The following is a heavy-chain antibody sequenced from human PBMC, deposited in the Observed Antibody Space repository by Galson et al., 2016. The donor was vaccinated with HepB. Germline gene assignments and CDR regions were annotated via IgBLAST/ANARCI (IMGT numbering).Heavy chain of an antibody. CDR3: ATSRVHIAIDF. D-gene: IGHD2-21*01. Sequence: SLRLSCAASGVVLSSYAMAWVRQGPGLGLEWVSAITLGRATTYYAESVRGLFTISRDNSMNTLYLQMNNLRAEDTSVYYCATSRVHIAIDFWGQGTLVTVSS. CDR1: GVVLSSYA. V-gene: IGHV3-23*01. CDR2: ITLGRATT. J-gene: IGHJ4*02.